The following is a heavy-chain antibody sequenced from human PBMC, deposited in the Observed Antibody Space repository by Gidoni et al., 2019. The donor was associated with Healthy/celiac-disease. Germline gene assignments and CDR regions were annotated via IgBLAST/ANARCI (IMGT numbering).Heavy chain of an antibody. J-gene: IGHJ6*02. Sequence: QVQLVQSGAEVKKPGASVKVSCKASGYTFTGYYMHWVRQAPGQGLEWMGWINPNSGGTNYAQKFQGRVTMTRDTSISTAYMELSRLRSDDTAVYYCAREMYASYYYYGMDVWGQGTTVTVSS. D-gene: IGHD2-8*01. CDR2: INPNSGGT. CDR1: GYTFTGYY. V-gene: IGHV1-2*02. CDR3: AREMYASYYYYGMDV.